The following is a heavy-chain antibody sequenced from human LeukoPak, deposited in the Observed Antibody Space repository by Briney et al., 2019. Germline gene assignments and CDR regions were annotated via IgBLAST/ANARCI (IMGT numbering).Heavy chain of an antibody. CDR2: VDPEDGET. J-gene: IGHJ4*02. V-gene: IGHV1-69-2*01. CDR1: GYTFTDYY. CDR3: ATGEYAPLRPIDY. Sequence: ASVRVSFKVSGYTFTDYYMHWVHQAPGKGLEWMGLVDPEDGETIYAEKFQGRVTITADTSTDTAYMELSSVRSEDTAVYYCATGEYAPLRPIDYWGQGTLVTVSS. D-gene: IGHD2-8*01.